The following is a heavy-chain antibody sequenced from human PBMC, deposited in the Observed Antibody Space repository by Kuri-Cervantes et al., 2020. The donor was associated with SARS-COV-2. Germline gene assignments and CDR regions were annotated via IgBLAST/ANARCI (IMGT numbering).Heavy chain of an antibody. V-gene: IGHV4-34*01. Sequence: SETLSLTCAVYGGSFSGYYWSWIRQPPGKGREWIGEINHSGSTNYNPSLKSRVTISVDTSKNQFSLKLSSVTAADTAVYYCARKRTTVTTFWFDPWGQGTLVTVSS. CDR2: INHSGST. CDR3: ARKRTTVTTFWFDP. J-gene: IGHJ5*02. CDR1: GGSFSGYY. D-gene: IGHD4-17*01.